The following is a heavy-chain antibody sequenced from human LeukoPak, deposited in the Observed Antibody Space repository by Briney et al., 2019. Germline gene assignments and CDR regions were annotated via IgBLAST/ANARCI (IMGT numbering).Heavy chain of an antibody. D-gene: IGHD3-22*01. Sequence: GGSLRLSXAASGFTFSSYAMGWVRQPPGKGLEWLSAVLASGGRTFYADSVKGRFTISRDNSKNTLYLQMNSLRAEDTAVYYCSKYYKLSGYYLGGYDYWGQGTLVTVSS. V-gene: IGHV3-23*01. CDR3: SKYYKLSGYYLGGYDY. CDR1: GFTFSSYA. CDR2: VLASGGRT. J-gene: IGHJ4*02.